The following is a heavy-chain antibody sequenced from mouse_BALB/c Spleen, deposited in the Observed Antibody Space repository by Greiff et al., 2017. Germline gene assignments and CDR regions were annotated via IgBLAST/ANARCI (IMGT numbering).Heavy chain of an antibody. CDR1: GYTFTSYY. CDR2: INPSNGGT. V-gene: IGHV1S81*02. Sequence: QVQLQQSGAELVKPGASVKLSCKASGYTFTSYYMYWVKQRPGQGLEWIGEINPSNGGTNFNAKFKSKATLTVDKSSSTAYMQLSSLTSEDSAVYYCTRPPYYMYDVGSAMDYWGQGTSVTVSS. J-gene: IGHJ4*01. CDR3: TRPPYYMYDVGSAMDY. D-gene: IGHD2-14*01.